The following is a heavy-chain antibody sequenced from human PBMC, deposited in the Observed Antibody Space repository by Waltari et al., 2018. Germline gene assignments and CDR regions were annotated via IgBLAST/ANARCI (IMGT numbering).Heavy chain of an antibody. CDR2: IYTGGDT. J-gene: IGHJ6*02. D-gene: IGHD4-17*01. Sequence: EVKLVESGGGLIQPGGSLRLSCAVSGFTVSTNYMSWVRQAPGKGLEWVSVIYTGGDTYYADSVKGRFSISRDNSKNTLYLQMNSLRVEDTAIYYCARGWIGTTSLGHDGMDVWGQGTTVTVSS. CDR3: ARGWIGTTSLGHDGMDV. V-gene: IGHV3-53*01. CDR1: GFTVSTNY.